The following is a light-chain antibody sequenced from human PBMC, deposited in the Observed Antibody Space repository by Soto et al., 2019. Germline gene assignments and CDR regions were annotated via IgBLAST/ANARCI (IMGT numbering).Light chain of an antibody. V-gene: IGKV3-20*01. CDR1: QSVARND. J-gene: IGKJ1*01. CDR3: QQYGDSART. CDR2: DAF. Sequence: ETVLTQSPGTLSLSPGEKATLSCRASQSVARNDLAWYQHKPGQAPRLLIYDAFRRTPGIPDRFSGSGSGTDFTLTISGLEPEDFAVYYCQQYGDSARTFGQGTKVDIK.